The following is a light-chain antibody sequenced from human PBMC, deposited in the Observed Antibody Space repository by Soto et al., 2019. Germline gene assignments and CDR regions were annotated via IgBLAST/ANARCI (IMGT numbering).Light chain of an antibody. CDR3: QQRLNWPPG. Sequence: EIVLTQSPATLSLSPGERATLSCRASQSVSSYLAWYQQKPGQAPRLLIYDASNRATGIPARFSGSGSGTDFTLTISSLESEDFAVYYCQQRLNWPPGFGQGTKVDIK. J-gene: IGKJ1*01. V-gene: IGKV3-11*01. CDR1: QSVSSY. CDR2: DAS.